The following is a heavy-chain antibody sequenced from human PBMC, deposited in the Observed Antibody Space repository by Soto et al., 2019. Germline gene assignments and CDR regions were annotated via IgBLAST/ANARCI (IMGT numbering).Heavy chain of an antibody. CDR2: IYRYGST. V-gene: IGHV4-4*02. D-gene: IGHD2-21*01. CDR3: SGGGRPGQIDWFDP. CDR1: GGSLSSCNW. Sequence: QVQLQESGPRLVKPSGTLSLTCAVYGGSLSSCNWWSWVRQPPGKGLEWIGEIYRYGSTSYNPSLKSRVTMAGDKSKNQISLEVPSLTAADPAVYFCSGGGRPGQIDWFDPWGQGILVTVSS. J-gene: IGHJ5*02.